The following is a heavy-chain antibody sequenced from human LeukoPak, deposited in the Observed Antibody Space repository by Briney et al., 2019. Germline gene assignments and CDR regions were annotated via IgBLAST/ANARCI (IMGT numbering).Heavy chain of an antibody. CDR2: IYYSGST. CDR3: ARVGGKRKYFQH. V-gene: IGHV4-59*12. D-gene: IGHD3-16*01. CDR1: GGSISSYY. J-gene: IGHJ1*01. Sequence: PSETLSLTXTVSGGSISSYYWSWIRQPPGKGLEWIGYIYYSGSTNYNPSLKSRVTISVDTSKNQFSLKLSSVTAADTAVYYCARVGGKRKYFQHWGQGTLVTVSS.